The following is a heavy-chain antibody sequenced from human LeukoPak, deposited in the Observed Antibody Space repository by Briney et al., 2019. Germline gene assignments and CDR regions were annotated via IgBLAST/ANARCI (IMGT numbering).Heavy chain of an antibody. CDR2: IIPIFGTA. V-gene: IGHV1-69*13. D-gene: IGHD2-8*01. J-gene: IGHJ6*02. Sequence: VASVKVSCKASGGTFSSYVISWVRQAPGQGLEWMGGIIPIFGTANYAQKFQGRVTITADESTSTAYMELSSLRSEDTAVYYCARGRGDCSSGVCYTAYFYYGMDVWGQGTTVTVSS. CDR1: GGTFSSYV. CDR3: ARGRGDCSSGVCYTAYFYYGMDV.